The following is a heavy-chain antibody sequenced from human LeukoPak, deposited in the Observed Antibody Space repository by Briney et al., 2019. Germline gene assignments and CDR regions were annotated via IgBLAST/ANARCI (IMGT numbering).Heavy chain of an antibody. D-gene: IGHD3-22*01. CDR2: IYPGDSDT. V-gene: IGHV5-51*01. Sequence: KVSCKASGYTFTSYGISWVRQMPGKGLEWMGIIYPGDSDTRYSPSFQGQVTISADKSISTAYLQWSSLKASDTAMYYCAIPYYDSSGYPTYYFDYWGQGTLVTVSS. J-gene: IGHJ4*02. CDR1: GYTFTSYG. CDR3: AIPYYDSSGYPTYYFDY.